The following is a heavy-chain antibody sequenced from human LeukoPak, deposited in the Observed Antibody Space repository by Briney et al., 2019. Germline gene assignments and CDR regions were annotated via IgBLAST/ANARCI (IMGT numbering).Heavy chain of an antibody. J-gene: IGHJ6*02. V-gene: IGHV5-51*01. Sequence: GESLKISCKGSGYSFTSYWIGWVRQMPGKGLEWMGIIYPGDSDTRYSPSFQGQGTISADKSISTAYLQWSSLKASDTAMYYCAREAYCGGDCHPYGMDVWGQGTTVTVSS. CDR3: AREAYCGGDCHPYGMDV. CDR1: GYSFTSYW. D-gene: IGHD2-21*02. CDR2: IYPGDSDT.